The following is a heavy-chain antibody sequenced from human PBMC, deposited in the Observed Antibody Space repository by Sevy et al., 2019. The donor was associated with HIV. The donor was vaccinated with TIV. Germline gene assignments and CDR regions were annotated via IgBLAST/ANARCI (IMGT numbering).Heavy chain of an antibody. CDR3: AKIKGPGDSETYYDY. CDR1: GFTFSTYI. J-gene: IGHJ4*02. V-gene: IGHV3-30-3*02. D-gene: IGHD7-27*01. Sequence: GGSQRLSCAASGFTFSTYIMHWVRQAPGKGLEWVALISYDGSDKYYADSVQGRFTISRDNSKNTLYLQMNSLRAEDTAVYYCAKIKGPGDSETYYDYWGLGSLVTVSS. CDR2: ISYDGSDK.